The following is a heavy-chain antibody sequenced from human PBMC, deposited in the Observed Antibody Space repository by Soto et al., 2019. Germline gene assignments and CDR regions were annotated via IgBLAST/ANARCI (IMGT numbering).Heavy chain of an antibody. Sequence: PSETLSLTCTVSGGSVSSYHWTWIRQSPGKGLEWIGYIYYNGSTNYNPSLKSRVTISVDTSKNHFSMKLSSVTAADTAVYYCARYSVRGRTGGYYYYMDVWGKGTTVTVSS. CDR3: ARYSVRGRTGGYYYYMDV. CDR2: IYYNGST. J-gene: IGHJ6*03. V-gene: IGHV4-59*02. D-gene: IGHD3-10*01. CDR1: GGSVSSYH.